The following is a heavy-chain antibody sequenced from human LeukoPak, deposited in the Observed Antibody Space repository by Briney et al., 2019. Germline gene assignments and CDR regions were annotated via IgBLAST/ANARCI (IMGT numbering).Heavy chain of an antibody. D-gene: IGHD2-2*01. Sequence: SETLSLTCSVSGGSIGSGRYYWAWIRQPPGKGLEWIGSIYNTWSTSYSPSLKSRVTMSVDTSKNQFSLRLSSVTAADTAVYYCARIITSVIPAGYFDYWGQGTLVTVSS. CDR3: ARIITSVIPAGYFDY. CDR2: IYNTWST. J-gene: IGHJ4*02. V-gene: IGHV4-39*01. CDR1: GGSIGSGRYY.